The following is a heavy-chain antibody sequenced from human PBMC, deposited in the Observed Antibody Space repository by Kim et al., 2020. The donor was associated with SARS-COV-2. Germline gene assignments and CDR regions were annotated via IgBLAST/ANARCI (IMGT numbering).Heavy chain of an antibody. J-gene: IGHJ4*02. CDR3: ARGPNRYYFDY. CDR1: GGSIISYY. CDR2: IYYSGST. V-gene: IGHV4-59*01. Sequence: SETLSLTCTVSGGSIISYYWSWIRQPPGKGLEWIGHIYYSGSTNYNPSLNSRVTISVDTSKNQFSLDLSSVTAAVTAVYYCARGPNRYYFDYWGQGTLVTVSS.